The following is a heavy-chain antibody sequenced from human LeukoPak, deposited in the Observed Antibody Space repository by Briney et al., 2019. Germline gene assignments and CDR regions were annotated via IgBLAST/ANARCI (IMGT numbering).Heavy chain of an antibody. V-gene: IGHV3-30-3*01. Sequence: PGGSLRLSCAASGFTFSSYTMHWVRQAPGRGLEWVAVISYDESNKYFADSVKGRFTISRDNSKNTLYLQMNSLRIEDTAVYYCARDRLGPDRSDWYAADYWGQGTLVTVSS. CDR2: ISYDESNK. D-gene: IGHD6-13*01. CDR1: GFTFSSYT. J-gene: IGHJ4*02. CDR3: ARDRLGPDRSDWYAADY.